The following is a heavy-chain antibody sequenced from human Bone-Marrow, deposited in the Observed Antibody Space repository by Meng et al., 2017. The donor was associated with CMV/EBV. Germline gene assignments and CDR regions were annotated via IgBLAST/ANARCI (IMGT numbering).Heavy chain of an antibody. J-gene: IGHJ2*01. V-gene: IGHV4-31*02. CDR1: GDY. CDR2: VYTSGST. D-gene: IGHD4-11*01. CDR3: ARGRWSTVAYEVYRYFDL. Sequence: GDYLSWFLQRPGEGLMWIALVYTSGSTRYNPSLASRVPISVVETSTTRFSLKLRSVTAADTAVYFCARGRWSTVAYEVYRYFDLWGRGTLVTVSS.